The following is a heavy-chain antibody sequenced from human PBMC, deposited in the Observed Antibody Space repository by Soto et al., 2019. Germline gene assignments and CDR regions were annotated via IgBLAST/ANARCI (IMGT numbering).Heavy chain of an antibody. D-gene: IGHD3-10*01. CDR1: GGSFSGYY. CDR3: AGKTSENVSSGYGMDV. Sequence: SETLSLTCAVYGGSFSGYYWSWIRQPPGKGLEWIGEINDSGTTNYNPSLKSRVTISADTSKTHFSLRLTSVTAADTTVYYCAGKTSENVSSGYGMDVWGQGTPVTVSS. CDR2: INDSGTT. V-gene: IGHV4-34*01. J-gene: IGHJ6*02.